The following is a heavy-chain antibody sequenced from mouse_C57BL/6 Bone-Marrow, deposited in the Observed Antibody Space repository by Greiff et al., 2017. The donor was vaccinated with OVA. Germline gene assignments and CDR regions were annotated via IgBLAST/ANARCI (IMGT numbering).Heavy chain of an antibody. V-gene: IGHV2-5*01. CDR3: AKKGGYYDYDDYAMDY. CDR1: GFSLTSYG. J-gene: IGHJ4*01. D-gene: IGHD2-4*01. CDR2: IWRGGST. Sequence: QVQLKESGPGLVQPSQSLSITCTVSGFSLTSYGVHWVRQSPGKGLEWLGVIWRGGSTDYNAAFMSRLSITKDNSKSQVFFKMNSLQADDTAIYYCAKKGGYYDYDDYAMDYWGQGTSVTVSS.